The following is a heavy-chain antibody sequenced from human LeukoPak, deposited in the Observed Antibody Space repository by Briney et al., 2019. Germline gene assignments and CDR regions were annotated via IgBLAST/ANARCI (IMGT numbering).Heavy chain of an antibody. J-gene: IGHJ4*02. CDR3: ARVGGAYYGSGSYYSGY. Sequence: PGGSLRLSCAASGFTLNNYWMSWVRQAPGKGLEWVANIKQDGSEKYYVDSVKGRFTISRDNAKNSLYLQMNSLRAEDTAVYYCARVGGAYYGSGSYYSGYWGQGTLVTVSS. CDR1: GFTLNNYW. CDR2: IKQDGSEK. D-gene: IGHD3-10*01. V-gene: IGHV3-7*01.